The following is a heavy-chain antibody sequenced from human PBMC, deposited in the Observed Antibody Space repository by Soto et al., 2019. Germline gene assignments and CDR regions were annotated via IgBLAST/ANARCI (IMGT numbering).Heavy chain of an antibody. D-gene: IGHD3-22*01. V-gene: IGHV4-31*03. Sequence: QVQLQESGPGLVKPSQTLSLTCTVSGGSISSGGYYWSWIRQHPGKGLEWIGYIYYSGSTYYNPSLRSRVTISVDTSKNQFSLKLGSVTAADTAVYYCAREPFSGYYDSSGYYYVYGMDVWGQGTTVTVSS. CDR1: GGSISSGGYY. CDR3: AREPFSGYYDSSGYYYVYGMDV. J-gene: IGHJ6*02. CDR2: IYYSGST.